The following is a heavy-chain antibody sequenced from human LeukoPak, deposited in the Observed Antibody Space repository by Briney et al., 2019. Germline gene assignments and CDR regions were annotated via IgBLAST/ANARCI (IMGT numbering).Heavy chain of an antibody. CDR1: GYTFTSYG. V-gene: IGHV1-69*04. CDR2: IIPILGIA. J-gene: IGHJ1*01. CDR3: ARAGRGYCSGGSCPSPEYFQH. Sequence: ASVKVSCKASGYTFTSYGISWVRQAPGQGLEWMGRIIPILGIANYAQKFQGRVTITADKSTSTACMELSSLRSEDTAVYYCARAGRGYCSGGSCPSPEYFQHWGQGTLVTVSS. D-gene: IGHD2-15*01.